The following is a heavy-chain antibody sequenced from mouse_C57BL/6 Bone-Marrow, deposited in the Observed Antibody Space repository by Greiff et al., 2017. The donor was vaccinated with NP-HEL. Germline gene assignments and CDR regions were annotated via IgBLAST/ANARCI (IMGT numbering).Heavy chain of an antibody. J-gene: IGHJ2*01. CDR1: GYTFTDYY. CDR2: IYPGSGNT. CDR3: ARWGWDGGDY. Sequence: VQLQQSGAELVRPGASVKLSCKASGYTFTDYYINWVKQRPGQGLEWIARIYPGSGNTYYNEKFKGKATLTAEKSSSTAYMQLSSLTSEDSAVYFCARWGWDGGDYWGQGTTLTVSS. V-gene: IGHV1-76*01. D-gene: IGHD4-1*01.